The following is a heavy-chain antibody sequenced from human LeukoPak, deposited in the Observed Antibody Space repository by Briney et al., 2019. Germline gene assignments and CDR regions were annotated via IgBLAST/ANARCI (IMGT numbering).Heavy chain of an antibody. Sequence: KLSKTCPLTWPAMGGPFSGYYGSWSRKPPGKGRSGMGKINIVGTTNYSPSLKSRVTMSVDTSKNQVSLKLSSVTAADTAMYYCARVGLQIVVVPAATTQTTYYYYMDAWDTGTTVTVSS. CDR1: GGPFSGYY. J-gene: IGHJ6*03. D-gene: IGHD2-2*01. CDR2: INIVGTT. V-gene: IGHV4-34*01. CDR3: ARVGLQIVVVPAATTQTTYYYYMDA.